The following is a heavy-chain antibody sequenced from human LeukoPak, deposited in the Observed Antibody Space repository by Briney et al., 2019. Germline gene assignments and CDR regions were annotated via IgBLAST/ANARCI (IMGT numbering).Heavy chain of an antibody. D-gene: IGHD5-12*01. CDR3: ARGGGYSGYDLDAFDI. V-gene: IGHV3-21*01. CDR2: ISSSSTYI. J-gene: IGHJ3*02. Sequence: GGSLRLSCAASGFTFSRDTMNWVRQAPGKGLEWVSAISSSSTYIYYADSVKGRFTISRNNAKNSLHLQMNRLRAEETAVYYCARGGGYSGYDLDAFDIWGQGTMVTVSS. CDR1: GFTFSRDT.